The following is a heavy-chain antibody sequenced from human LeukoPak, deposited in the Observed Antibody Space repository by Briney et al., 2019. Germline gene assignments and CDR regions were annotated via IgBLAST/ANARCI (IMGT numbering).Heavy chain of an antibody. D-gene: IGHD3-22*01. Sequence: PGGSLRLSCAASGFIFSTYSMNWVRQAPGKGLEWVSYISSSSSTIYYADSVKGRFTISRDNAKNSLYLQMNSPRAEDTAVYYCATDDSSGNLHWGQGTLVTVSS. V-gene: IGHV3-48*01. CDR3: ATDDSSGNLH. CDR2: ISSSSSTI. J-gene: IGHJ4*02. CDR1: GFIFSTYS.